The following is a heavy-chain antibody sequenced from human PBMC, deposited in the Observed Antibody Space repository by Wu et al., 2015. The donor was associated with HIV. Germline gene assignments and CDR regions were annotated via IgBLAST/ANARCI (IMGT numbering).Heavy chain of an antibody. V-gene: IGHV1-2*02. CDR1: GYTLTDHF. CDR2: TNPQNGLT. Sequence: QVQLVQSGAEVRKPGASVKVSCVASGYTLTDHFLHWVRRAPGHGLEWLGWTNPQNGLTRFAQDFQDRVTMTSDTSTGTAYMELNRLTAADTAIYYCARGAHVTLIRVVITLRIDSWGQGTLVTV. J-gene: IGHJ4*02. CDR3: ARGAHVTLIRVVITLRIDS. D-gene: IGHD3-22*01.